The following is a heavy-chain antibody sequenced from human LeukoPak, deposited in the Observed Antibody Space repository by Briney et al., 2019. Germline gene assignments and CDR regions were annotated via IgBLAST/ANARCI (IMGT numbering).Heavy chain of an antibody. CDR1: GYTFTGYY. V-gene: IGHV1-2*06. CDR3: ARVGYSYGKLDY. Sequence: EASVKVSCKASGYTFTGYYMHRVRQAPGQGLEWLGRINPNSGGTNYAQKFQGRVTMTRDTSISTAYMELSRLRSDDTAVYYCARVGYSYGKLDYWGQGTLVTVSS. J-gene: IGHJ4*02. D-gene: IGHD5-18*01. CDR2: INPNSGGT.